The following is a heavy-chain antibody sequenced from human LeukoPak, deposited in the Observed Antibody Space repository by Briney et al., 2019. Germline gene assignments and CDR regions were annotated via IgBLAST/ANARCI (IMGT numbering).Heavy chain of an antibody. Sequence: ASVKVSCKASVYTFTSYDINWVRQATRQGLEWMGWMNPNSGNTGYAQKFQGRVTMTRDTSIGTAYIELGSRRCEDAAVYDYARGRLDYWVDPWGEGILIIVS. D-gene: IGHD3-3*01. J-gene: IGHJ5*02. CDR1: VYTFTSYD. CDR2: MNPNSGNT. CDR3: ARGRLDYWVDP. V-gene: IGHV1-8*01.